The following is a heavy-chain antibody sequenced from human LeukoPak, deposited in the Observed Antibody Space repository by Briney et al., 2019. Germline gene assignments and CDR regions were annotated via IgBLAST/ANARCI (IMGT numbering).Heavy chain of an antibody. CDR3: GRSAGFVHFDH. J-gene: IGHJ4*02. D-gene: IGHD3-16*01. Sequence: SETLSLTCTVSGYSISSGYYWGWIRPPPGKGLEWIGSINYSGNTYYNPSVKSRVTISVDTSKNQFSLKVTSVTAADTALYYCGRSAGFVHFDHWGQGTLVTVSS. CDR2: INYSGNT. CDR1: GYSISSGYY. V-gene: IGHV4-38-2*02.